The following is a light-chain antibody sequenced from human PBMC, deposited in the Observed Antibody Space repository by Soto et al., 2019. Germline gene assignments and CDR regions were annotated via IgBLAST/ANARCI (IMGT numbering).Light chain of an antibody. V-gene: IGKV1-12*01. J-gene: IGKJ2*01. CDR1: QDISNW. CDR2: AAS. Sequence: DIQMTQSPSSVSASVGDRVTITCRASQDISNWLAWYQQKPGKAPNLLIYAASSLQSGVPSRFSGSGSGTDFTLTISRLQPEDFAAYYCQQANSFTPDTFGQGTKLEIK. CDR3: QQANSFTPDT.